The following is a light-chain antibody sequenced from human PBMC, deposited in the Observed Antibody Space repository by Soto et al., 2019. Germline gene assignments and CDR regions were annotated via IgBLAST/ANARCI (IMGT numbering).Light chain of an antibody. Sequence: EIGMKQSPATLSVSKGERATLSCWASQPISNDLAWYQQKPGQTPRLLIYGASTRVTGIPARFSGSGSGTEFTLTISSLQPDDFATYYCQHYNSYSEAFGQGTKVDIK. CDR3: QHYNSYSEA. V-gene: IGKV3-15*01. CDR1: QPISND. CDR2: GAS. J-gene: IGKJ1*01.